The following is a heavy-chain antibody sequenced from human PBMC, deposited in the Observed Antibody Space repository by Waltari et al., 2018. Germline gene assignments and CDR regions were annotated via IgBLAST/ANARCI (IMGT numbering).Heavy chain of an antibody. V-gene: IGHV4-34*01. J-gene: IGHJ4*02. D-gene: IGHD6-13*01. Sequence: QVQLQQWGAGLLKPSETLSLTCAVYVGSFRGYYWSWIRTPPGKGLEWIGEINHSGSTNYNPALKSRVTISVDTSKNQFSLKLSSVTAADTAVYYCARARPSSSWGYWGQGTLVTVSS. CDR2: INHSGST. CDR3: ARARPSSSWGY. CDR1: VGSFRGYY.